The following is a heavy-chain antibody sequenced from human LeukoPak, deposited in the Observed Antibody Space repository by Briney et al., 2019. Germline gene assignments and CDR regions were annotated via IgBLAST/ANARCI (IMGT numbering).Heavy chain of an antibody. CDR1: GLTFRSYA. J-gene: IGHJ4*02. CDR3: AKDWTFGVVSLFDY. CDR2: ISDSGGTI. Sequence: GGSLRLSCAASGLTFRSYAMSWVRQAPGQGLEWVSGISDSGGTIYYADSVKGRFTISRDNSKNTLYLQMDSLRAEDTAVYYCAKDWTFGVVSLFDYWGQGTLVTVSP. V-gene: IGHV3-23*01. D-gene: IGHD3-3*01.